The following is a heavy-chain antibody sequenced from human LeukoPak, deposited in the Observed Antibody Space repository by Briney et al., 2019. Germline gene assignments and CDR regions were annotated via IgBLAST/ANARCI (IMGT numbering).Heavy chain of an antibody. J-gene: IGHJ3*02. CDR2: INSDGSST. Sequence: GGSLRLSCAASGFTFSSYWMHWVRQAPGKGLVWVSRINSDGSSTSYADSVKGRFTISRDNAKNTLYLQMNSLRAEDTAVYYCARVQGHPPNGLDIWGQGTMVTVSS. CDR3: ARVQGHPPNGLDI. V-gene: IGHV3-74*01. CDR1: GFTFSSYW. D-gene: IGHD2-8*01.